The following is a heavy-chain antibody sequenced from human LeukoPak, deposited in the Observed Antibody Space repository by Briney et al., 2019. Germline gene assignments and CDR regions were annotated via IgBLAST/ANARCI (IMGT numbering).Heavy chain of an antibody. V-gene: IGHV4-39*01. CDR2: IYYSGST. J-gene: IGHJ4*02. Sequence: SETLSLTCTVSGGSISSSSYYWGWIRQPPGKGLEWIGSIYYSGSTYYNPSLKSRVTISVDTSKNQFSLKLSSVTAADTAVYYCARHDWGLGYDSSGYYFFDYWGQGTLVTVSS. CDR1: GGSISSSSYY. CDR3: ARHDWGLGYDSSGYYFFDY. D-gene: IGHD3-22*01.